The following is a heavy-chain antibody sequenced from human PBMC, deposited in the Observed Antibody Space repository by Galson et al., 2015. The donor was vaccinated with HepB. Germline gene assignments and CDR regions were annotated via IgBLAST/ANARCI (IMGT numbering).Heavy chain of an antibody. CDR1: GYTLTELS. CDR2: FDPEDGET. D-gene: IGHD4-17*01. Sequence: SVKVSCKVSGYTLTELSMHWVRQAPGKGLEWMGGFDPEDGETINAQKFQGRVTMTEDTSTDTAYMELSSLRSEDTAVYYCATGATVTAFYYYYGMDVWGQGTTVTVSS. V-gene: IGHV1-24*01. J-gene: IGHJ6*02. CDR3: ATGATVTAFYYYYGMDV.